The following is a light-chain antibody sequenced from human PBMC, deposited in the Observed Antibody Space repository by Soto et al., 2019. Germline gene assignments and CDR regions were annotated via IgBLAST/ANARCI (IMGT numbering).Light chain of an antibody. V-gene: IGKV3-20*01. CDR3: QHYGSSPRT. CDR1: QSITNNY. CDR2: GAS. J-gene: IGKJ4*02. Sequence: EIVLTQSPGTLSFSPGERATLSCRASQSITNNYLAWYQQKAGQVPRLLLYGASTRPTGIPDRFSGSGSGTDFTLTITRLEPDDSAVYYCQHYGSSPRTFGGGTKVEIK.